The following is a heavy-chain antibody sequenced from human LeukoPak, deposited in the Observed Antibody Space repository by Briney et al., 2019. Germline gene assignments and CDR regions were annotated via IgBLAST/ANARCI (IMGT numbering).Heavy chain of an antibody. J-gene: IGHJ4*02. Sequence: SETLSLTCTVSGGSISSYYWSWIRQPPGKGLEWIGYIYYSGSTNYNPSLKSRVTISVDTSKNQFSLKPSSVTAADTAVYYCARVSVRGVPPFDYWGQGTLVTVSS. CDR1: GGSISSYY. D-gene: IGHD3-10*01. CDR2: IYYSGST. CDR3: ARVSVRGVPPFDY. V-gene: IGHV4-59*01.